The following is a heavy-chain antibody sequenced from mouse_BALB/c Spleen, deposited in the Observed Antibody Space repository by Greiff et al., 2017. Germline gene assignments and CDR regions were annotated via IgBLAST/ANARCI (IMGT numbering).Heavy chain of an antibody. V-gene: IGHV5-6-4*01. Sequence: EVKLVESGGGLVKPGGSLKLSCAASGFTFSSYTMSWVRQTPEKRLEWVATISSGGSYTYYPDSVKGRFTISRDNAKNTLYLQMSSLKSEDTAMYYCTRDDGNYPAWFAYWGQGTLVTVSA. CDR2: ISSGGSYT. CDR1: GFTFSSYT. CDR3: TRDDGNYPAWFAY. D-gene: IGHD2-1*01. J-gene: IGHJ3*01.